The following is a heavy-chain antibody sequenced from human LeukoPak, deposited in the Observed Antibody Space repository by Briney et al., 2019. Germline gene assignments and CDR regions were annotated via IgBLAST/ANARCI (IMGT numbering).Heavy chain of an antibody. Sequence: SGTLSLTCTVSVGSISSYFWSWIPQPPGQGREGIRYVYYSGSTSYNPSLKSRVPVSVDTSNEQFSLNLRSVTAADTAVYYCARRRAGGTVDVWGQGTTVTVSS. CDR2: VYYSGST. D-gene: IGHD3/OR15-3a*01. V-gene: IGHV4-59*08. CDR3: ARRRAGGTVDV. J-gene: IGHJ6*02. CDR1: VGSISSYF.